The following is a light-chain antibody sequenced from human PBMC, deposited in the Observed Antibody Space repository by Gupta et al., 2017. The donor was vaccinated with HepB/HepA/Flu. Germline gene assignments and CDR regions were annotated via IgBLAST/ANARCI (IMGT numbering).Light chain of an antibody. V-gene: IGLV2-11*01. Sequence: RSVSGSPGQSVTISCTGTSSDVGGYYYVSWYQQHQGKAPKLMLYDVSKRPSGVPDRFSGSKSGNTASLTISGLQAEDEADYYCCSYAGSYTVFGGGTKLTV. CDR2: DVS. CDR1: SSDVGGYYY. CDR3: CSYAGSYTV. J-gene: IGLJ2*01.